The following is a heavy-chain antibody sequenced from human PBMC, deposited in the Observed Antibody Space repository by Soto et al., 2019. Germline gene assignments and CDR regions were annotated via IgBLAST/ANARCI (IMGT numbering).Heavy chain of an antibody. J-gene: IGHJ5*02. D-gene: IGHD4-17*01. Sequence: VWSLRLSCAVSGVIFSSYGMHWVRQAPGKGLEWVAIISNDGSNKYYADSVKGRFTLSRDNSKNTLYLQMNSLRAEDTAVYYCARADSGGWSVSSGWFDPWGQGTMVTLSA. V-gene: IGHV3-30*03. CDR1: GVIFSSYG. CDR3: ARADSGGWSVSSGWFDP. CDR2: ISNDGSNK.